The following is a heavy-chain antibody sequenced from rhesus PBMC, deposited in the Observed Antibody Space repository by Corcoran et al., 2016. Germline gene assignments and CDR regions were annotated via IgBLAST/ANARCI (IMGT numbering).Heavy chain of an antibody. J-gene: IGHJ4*01. V-gene: IGHV3S4*01. CDR2: ISNPGKPI. Sequence: EVQLVESGGGLVQPGGSLRLSCAASGFTFSSYDMSWVRQALGKGLDWVSSISNPGKPIYYADFVKGRFPLSRDNAKNALSLQMTSLKTEDTAVYYCTSALCYFDYWGQGVLVTVSS. CDR1: GFTFSSYD. CDR3: TSALCYFDY.